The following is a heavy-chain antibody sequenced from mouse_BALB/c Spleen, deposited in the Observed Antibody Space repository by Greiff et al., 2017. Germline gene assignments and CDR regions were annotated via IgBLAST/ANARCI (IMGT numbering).Heavy chain of an antibody. CDR1: GFNIKDYY. V-gene: IGHV14-4*02. Sequence: VQLQQSGAELVRSGASVKLSCTASGFNIKDYYMHWVKQRPEQGLEWIGWIDPENGDTEYAPKFQGKATMTADTSSNTAYLQLSSLTSEDTAVYYCTTFYDYDKGAWFAYWGQGTLVTVSA. CDR2: IDPENGDT. CDR3: TTFYDYDKGAWFAY. D-gene: IGHD2-4*01. J-gene: IGHJ3*01.